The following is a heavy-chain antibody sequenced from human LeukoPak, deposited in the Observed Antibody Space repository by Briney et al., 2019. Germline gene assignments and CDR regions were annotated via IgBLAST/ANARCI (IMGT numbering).Heavy chain of an antibody. Sequence: SETLSLTCAVYGGSFSNYYWNWIRQPPGKGLEWLGEINDNGRANYNPSLMSRVTVSVDTSKNQFSLRLTSVTATDTAVYYCARRWNYGRNYYIDVWGKGATVSVSS. CDR3: ARRWNYGRNYYIDV. CDR2: INDNGRA. CDR1: GGSFSNYY. D-gene: IGHD1-7*01. V-gene: IGHV4-34*01. J-gene: IGHJ6*03.